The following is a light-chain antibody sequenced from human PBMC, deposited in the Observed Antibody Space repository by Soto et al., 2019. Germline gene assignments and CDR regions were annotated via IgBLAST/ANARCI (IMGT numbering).Light chain of an antibody. V-gene: IGLV2-8*01. CDR3: SSYAGSNNFVL. CDR2: DVN. CDR1: SSDIGGYNN. Sequence: QSALTQPPSASGSPGQSVTISCTGTSSDIGGYNNVSWYQQHPGKAPKLMIYDVNKRPSGVPDRFSGSKSGNTASLTVSGLQAEDEADYYCSSYAGSNNFVLFGGGTKLTV. J-gene: IGLJ2*01.